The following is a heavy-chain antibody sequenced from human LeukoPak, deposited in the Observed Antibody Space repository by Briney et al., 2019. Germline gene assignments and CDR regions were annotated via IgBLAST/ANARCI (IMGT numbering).Heavy chain of an antibody. CDR2: INHSGST. Sequence: PSETLSLTCAVYGGSFSGYYWSWIRQPPGKGLEWIGEINHSGSTNYNPSLKSRVTISVDTSKNQFSLKLSSVTAADTAVYYCARTTVVTRKSDYWGQGTLVTVSS. V-gene: IGHV4-34*01. CDR1: GGSFSGYY. CDR3: ARTTVVTRKSDY. J-gene: IGHJ4*02. D-gene: IGHD4-23*01.